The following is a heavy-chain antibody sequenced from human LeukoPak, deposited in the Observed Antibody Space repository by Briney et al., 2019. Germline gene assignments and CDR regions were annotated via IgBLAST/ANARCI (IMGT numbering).Heavy chain of an antibody. CDR2: MYPGDSDT. Sequence: GESLKISCKGSANSFTSQWIGWVRQMPGQGLEWMGIMYPGDSDTRYSPSFEGHVTISADKSITTAYLQWSSLKASDTAMYYCGSGERSYHFDNWGQGSLVTVSS. CDR3: GSGERSYHFDN. D-gene: IGHD1-26*01. CDR1: ANSFTSQW. V-gene: IGHV5-51*01. J-gene: IGHJ4*02.